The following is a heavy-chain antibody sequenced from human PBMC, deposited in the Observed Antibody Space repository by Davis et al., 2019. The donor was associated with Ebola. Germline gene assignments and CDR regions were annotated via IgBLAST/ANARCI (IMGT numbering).Heavy chain of an antibody. Sequence: SVKVSCKASGGTFSSYAISWVRQAPGQGLEWMGGIIPIFGTANYAQKFQGRVTITADESTSTAYMELSSLRSEDTAVYYCARDPIVGATTGDYWGQGTLVTVSS. CDR2: IIPIFGTA. CDR1: GGTFSSYA. D-gene: IGHD1-26*01. CDR3: ARDPIVGATTGDY. J-gene: IGHJ4*02. V-gene: IGHV1-69*13.